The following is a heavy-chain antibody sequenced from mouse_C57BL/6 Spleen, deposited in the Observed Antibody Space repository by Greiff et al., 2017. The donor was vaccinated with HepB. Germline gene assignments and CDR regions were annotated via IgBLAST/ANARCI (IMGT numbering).Heavy chain of an antibody. D-gene: IGHD5-5*01. CDR2: ISGGGGNT. Sequence: EVHLVESGGGLVKPGGSLKLSCAASGFTFSSYTMSWVRQTPEKRLEWVATISGGGGNTYYPDSVKGRFTISRDNAKNTLYLQMSSLRSEDTALYYCARSDLPYWYFDVWGTGTTVTVSS. CDR3: ARSDLPYWYFDV. CDR1: GFTFSSYT. J-gene: IGHJ1*03. V-gene: IGHV5-9*01.